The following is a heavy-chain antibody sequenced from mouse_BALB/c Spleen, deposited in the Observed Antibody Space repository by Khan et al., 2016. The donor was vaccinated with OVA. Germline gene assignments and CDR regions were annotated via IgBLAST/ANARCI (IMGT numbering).Heavy chain of an antibody. V-gene: IGHV5-9-3*01. J-gene: IGHJ4*01. CDR2: IGSGGTYT. CDR1: GFTLSRYA. Sequence: EVQLQASGGGLVKPGGSLKVSCAVSGFTLSRYAMSWVRQTPETRLEWVATIGSGGTYTYYPDSVKGRFTISRDNAEKTLYLQRSSLRSEDTAMYDGARSDGYYGRGAMDYWGQGTSVTVSS. D-gene: IGHD2-3*01. CDR3: ARSDGYYGRGAMDY.